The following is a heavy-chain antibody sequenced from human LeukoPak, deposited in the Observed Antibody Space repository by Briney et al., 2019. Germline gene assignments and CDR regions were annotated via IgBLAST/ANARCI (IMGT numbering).Heavy chain of an antibody. D-gene: IGHD6-13*01. CDR3: AKDIGQQREAFDI. J-gene: IGHJ3*02. Sequence: PGGSLRLSCEASGLILDDYAMQWVRQAPGKGLEWVSGINWNSGRIGYADSVKGRFTISRDNAKNSLYLQMNSLRPEDTALYYCAKDIGQQREAFDIWGQGTMVTVSS. CDR1: GLILDDYA. V-gene: IGHV3-9*01. CDR2: INWNSGRI.